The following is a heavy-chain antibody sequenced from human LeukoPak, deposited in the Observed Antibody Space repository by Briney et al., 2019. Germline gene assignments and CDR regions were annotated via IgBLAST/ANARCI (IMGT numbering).Heavy chain of an antibody. D-gene: IGHD3-10*01. J-gene: IGHJ6*02. V-gene: IGHV1-3*01. CDR2: INAGNGNT. CDR1: GYTFTSYA. Sequence: ASVKVSCKASGYTFTSYAMHWVRQAPGQRLEWMGWINAGNGNTKYSQKFQERVTITRDMSTSTAYMELSSLRSEDTAVYYCAAEGSLPSYYYYGMDVWGQGTTVTVSS. CDR3: AAEGSLPSYYYYGMDV.